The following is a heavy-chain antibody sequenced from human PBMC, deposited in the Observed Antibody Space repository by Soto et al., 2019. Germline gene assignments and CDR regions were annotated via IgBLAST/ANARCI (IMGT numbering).Heavy chain of an antibody. Sequence: PGGSLRLSCVASGFTFNSYSMHWVRQAPGKGLEWVSSISSSSSYIYYADSVKGRFTISRDNAKNSLYLQMNSLRAEDTAVYYCARVLLGYCRGGTCSPTGGHFDSWGQGA. CDR2: ISSSSSYI. CDR3: ARVLLGYCRGGTCSPTGGHFDS. D-gene: IGHD2-15*01. CDR1: GFTFNSYS. V-gene: IGHV3-21*01. J-gene: IGHJ4*02.